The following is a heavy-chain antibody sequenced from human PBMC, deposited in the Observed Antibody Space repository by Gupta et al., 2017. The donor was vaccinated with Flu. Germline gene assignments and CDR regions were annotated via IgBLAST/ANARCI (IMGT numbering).Heavy chain of an antibody. D-gene: IGHD2-21*01. Sequence: EVRVVQSGAELKRPGTSVRISCRTSGYSFSDYYMPWIKQAPGKGLEWVGLVNPKDGETFYDEKFQGRVTMTADTSTNTAYMQLRSLRFDDTAVYYCATLGDDSDVASHLFLGKFDFWGQGTLLTVSS. CDR1: GYSFSDYY. CDR2: VNPKDGET. V-gene: IGHV1-69-2*01. CDR3: ATLGDDSDVASHLFLGKFDF. J-gene: IGHJ4*02.